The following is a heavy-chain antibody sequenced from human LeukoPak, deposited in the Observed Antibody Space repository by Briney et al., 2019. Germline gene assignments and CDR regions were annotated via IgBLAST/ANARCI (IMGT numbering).Heavy chain of an antibody. CDR1: GFTFSSYA. D-gene: IGHD3-22*01. CDR2: ISGSGVST. Sequence: GGSLRLSCAASGFTFSSYAMHWVRQAPGKGLEWVSGISGSGVSTYYAGSVKGRFTISRDNSKNTLYLQMNSLRAEDTAVYYCAKDRSYYDSSGYIYYFDYWGQGTLVTVSS. J-gene: IGHJ4*02. V-gene: IGHV3-23*01. CDR3: AKDRSYYDSSGYIYYFDY.